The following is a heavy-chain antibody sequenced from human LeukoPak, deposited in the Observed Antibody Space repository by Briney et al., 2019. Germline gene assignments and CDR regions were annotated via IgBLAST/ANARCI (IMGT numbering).Heavy chain of an antibody. CDR2: IYSTGST. V-gene: IGHV4-59*12. J-gene: IGHJ4*02. Sequence: SETLSLTCTVSGGSISGYYWSWIRQPSGKGLEWIGYIYSTGSTNYNPSLKSRVTISVDTSKNQFSLKLRSVTAADTAVYYCARVQLAYSYGHFDNWGQGSLVTVSS. CDR3: ARVQLAYSYGHFDN. D-gene: IGHD4-11*01. CDR1: GGSISGYY.